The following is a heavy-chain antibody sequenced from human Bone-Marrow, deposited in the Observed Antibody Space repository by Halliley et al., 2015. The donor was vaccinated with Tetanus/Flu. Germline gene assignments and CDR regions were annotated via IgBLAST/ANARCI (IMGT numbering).Heavy chain of an antibody. J-gene: IGHJ4*02. CDR2: ISGSGSRP. V-gene: IGHV3-23*01. D-gene: IGHD2-21*02. Sequence: SLRLSCAASGFSFTRYAMSWVRQAPGKGLEWVAGISGSGSRPYYADSVKGRFRDNSRNTLHLQMDSLRVDDTAVYYCAKDVPDEAYCGDDCYFYFDSWGQGTPVTVSS. CDR1: GFSFTRYA. CDR3: AKDVPDEAYCGDDCYFYFDS.